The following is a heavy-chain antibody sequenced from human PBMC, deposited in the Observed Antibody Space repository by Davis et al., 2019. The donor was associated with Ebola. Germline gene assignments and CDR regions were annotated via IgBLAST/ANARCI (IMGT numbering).Heavy chain of an antibody. Sequence: AASVKVSCKASGYTFNSYDINWVRQATGQGLEWMGWMNPNSGNTGYAQKFQGRITMSRNTSIGTAYMELSSLRSEDTAVYYCARGDNNYLYGYYYYGMDVWGQGTTVTVSS. CDR1: GYTFNSYD. CDR2: MNPNSGNT. CDR3: ARGDNNYLYGYYYYGMDV. D-gene: IGHD4-11*01. V-gene: IGHV1-8*01. J-gene: IGHJ6*02.